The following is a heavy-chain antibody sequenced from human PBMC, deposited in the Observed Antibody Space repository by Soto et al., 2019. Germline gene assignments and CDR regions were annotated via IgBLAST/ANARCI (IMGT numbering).Heavy chain of an antibody. D-gene: IGHD3-3*01. CDR3: AREFYDFWSGSKYYFDY. CDR2: IKQDGSEK. CDR1: GFTFSSYW. V-gene: IGHV3-7*01. Sequence: GGSLRLSCAASGFTFSSYWMSWVRQAPGKGLEWVANIKQDGSEKYYVDSVKGRFTISRDNAKNSLYLQMNSLRAEDTAVYYCAREFYDFWSGSKYYFDYWGQGTLVTVSS. J-gene: IGHJ4*02.